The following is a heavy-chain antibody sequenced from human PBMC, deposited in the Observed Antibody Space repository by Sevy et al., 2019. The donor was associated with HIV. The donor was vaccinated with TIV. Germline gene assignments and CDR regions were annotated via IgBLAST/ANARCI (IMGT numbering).Heavy chain of an antibody. V-gene: IGHV3-23*01. CDR3: AKEGVVVTAIPGWYFDL. D-gene: IGHD2-21*02. CDR1: GFTFSSYA. Sequence: GGSLRLSCAASGFTFSSYAMSWVRQAPGKGLEWVSAISGSGGSTYYAHSMKGQFTISRDNSKNTLYLQMNSLRAEDTAVYYCAKEGVVVTAIPGWYFDLWGRGTLVTVSS. CDR2: ISGSGGST. J-gene: IGHJ2*01.